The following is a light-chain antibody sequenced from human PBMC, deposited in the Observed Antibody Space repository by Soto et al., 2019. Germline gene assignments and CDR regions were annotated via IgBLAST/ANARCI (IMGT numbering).Light chain of an antibody. CDR3: QHYNSYSAA. CDR1: QTISSW. Sequence: DIPMIQSPSTLSGSVGGSLTITFPAIQTISSWLDWYQQKPGQAPKLLIYKASTLKSGVPSRFRGSGSGTEFTLTISSLQPDDFATYYCQHYNSYSAAFGQGTKVDIK. CDR2: KAS. J-gene: IGKJ1*01. V-gene: IGKV1-5*03.